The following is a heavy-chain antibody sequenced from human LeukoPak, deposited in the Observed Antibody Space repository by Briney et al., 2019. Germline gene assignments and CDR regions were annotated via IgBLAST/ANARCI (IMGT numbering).Heavy chain of an antibody. CDR1: GFTFSSYG. CDR2: ISYDGSNK. J-gene: IGHJ5*02. CDR3: ARDNGEWRLNWFDH. Sequence: GGSLRLSCAASGFTFSSYGMHWVRQAPGKGLEWVAVISYDGSNKYYADSVKGRFIISRDNSKNTLYLQMNSLRAEDTAVYYCARDNGEWRLNWFDHWGQGTLVTVSS. D-gene: IGHD2-8*01. V-gene: IGHV3-30*03.